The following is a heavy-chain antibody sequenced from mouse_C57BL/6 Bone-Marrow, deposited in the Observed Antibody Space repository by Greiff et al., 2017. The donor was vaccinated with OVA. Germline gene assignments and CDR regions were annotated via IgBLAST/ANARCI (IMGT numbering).Heavy chain of an antibody. CDR3: ARRTAQAPYYYAMDY. D-gene: IGHD3-2*02. V-gene: IGHV1-26*01. CDR1: GYTFTDYY. Sequence: VQLQQSGPELVKPGASVKISCKASGYTFTDYYMNWVKQSHGKSLEWIGDINPNNGGTSYNQKFKGKATLTVDKSSSTAYMELRGLNSEDYAVYYCARRTAQAPYYYAMDYWGQGTSVTVSS. CDR2: INPNNGGT. J-gene: IGHJ4*01.